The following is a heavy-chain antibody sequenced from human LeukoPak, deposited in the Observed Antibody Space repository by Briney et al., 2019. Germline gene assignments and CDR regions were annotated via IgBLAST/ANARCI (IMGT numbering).Heavy chain of an antibody. J-gene: IGHJ4*02. Sequence: GGSLRLSCAASGFTFTSNYMSWVRQAPGKGLEWVSVIDSDDTTHYADSVKGRFTISRDNSKNTLYLQMNSLRVEDTAVYYCARDSSGWYFAYWGQGTLVTVSS. CDR1: GFTFTSNY. CDR2: IDSDDTT. V-gene: IGHV3-66*01. CDR3: ARDSSGWYFAY. D-gene: IGHD6-25*01.